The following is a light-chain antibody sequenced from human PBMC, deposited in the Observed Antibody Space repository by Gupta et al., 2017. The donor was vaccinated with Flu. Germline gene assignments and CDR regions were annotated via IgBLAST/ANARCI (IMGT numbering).Light chain of an antibody. V-gene: IGLV2-11*01. CDR2: GVS. Sequence: QSALTQPRSVSGSPGQSVTLSCTGTSSDVGGSNYVSWYQHYPGKAPKLIMEGVSARHSGVPERGAGSKSGTKASLTLSGIQAEDEADDHCSSTAGGYSWGFGGGTKLTVL. CDR3: SSTAGGYSWG. CDR1: SSDVGGSNY. J-gene: IGLJ3*02.